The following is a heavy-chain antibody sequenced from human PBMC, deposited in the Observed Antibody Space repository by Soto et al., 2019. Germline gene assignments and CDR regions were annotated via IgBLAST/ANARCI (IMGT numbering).Heavy chain of an antibody. V-gene: IGHV3-23*01. J-gene: IGHJ6*03. CDR2: ISGSGGST. Sequence: PGGSLRLSCAASGFTFSSYWMSWVRQAPGKGLEWVSAISGSGGSTYYADSVKGRFTISRDNSKNTLYLQMNSLRAEDTAVYYSAEDRIQLEWHQYYYYYMDVWGKGTTVTVSS. CDR1: GFTFSSYW. D-gene: IGHD5-18*01. CDR3: AEDRIQLEWHQYYYYYMDV.